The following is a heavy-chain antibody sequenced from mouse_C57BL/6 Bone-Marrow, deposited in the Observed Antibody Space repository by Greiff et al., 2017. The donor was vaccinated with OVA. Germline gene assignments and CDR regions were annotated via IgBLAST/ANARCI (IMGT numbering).Heavy chain of an antibody. Sequence: EVQLQESGPELVKPGASVKISCKASGYSFTGYYMNWVKQSPEKSLEWIGEINPSTGGTTYNQKFKAKATLTVDKSSSTAYMQLKGLTAEDSAVYYCARRDDYDYWGQGTTLTVSS. CDR3: ARRDDYDY. V-gene: IGHV1-42*01. J-gene: IGHJ2*01. CDR2: INPSTGGT. CDR1: GYSFTGYY. D-gene: IGHD2-4*01.